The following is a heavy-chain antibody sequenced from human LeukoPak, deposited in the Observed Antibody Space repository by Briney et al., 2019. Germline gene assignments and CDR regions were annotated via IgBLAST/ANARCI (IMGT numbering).Heavy chain of an antibody. Sequence: GASVKVSCKASGYTFTGYYMHWVRQAPGQGLEWMGWINPNSGGTNYAQKFQGRVTMTRNTSISTAYMELSRLRSDDTAVYYCARDLTCTNGVCYLYNWFDPWGQGTLVTVSS. CDR2: INPNSGGT. D-gene: IGHD2-8*01. CDR1: GYTFTGYY. J-gene: IGHJ5*02. V-gene: IGHV1-2*02. CDR3: ARDLTCTNGVCYLYNWFDP.